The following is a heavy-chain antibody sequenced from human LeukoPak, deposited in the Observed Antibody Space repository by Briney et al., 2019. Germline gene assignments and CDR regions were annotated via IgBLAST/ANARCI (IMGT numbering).Heavy chain of an antibody. J-gene: IGHJ6*02. CDR2: MNPNSGNT. CDR1: GYTFTSYD. Sequence: ASVKVSCKASGYTFTSYDINWVRQATGQGLEWMGWMNPNSGNTGYAQKFQGRVTMTRNTSISTAYMELSSLRSEDTAVYYCARGSGIQLWPGHHYYGMDVWGQGTTVTVSS. V-gene: IGHV1-8*01. CDR3: ARGSGIQLWPGHHYYGMDV. D-gene: IGHD5-18*01.